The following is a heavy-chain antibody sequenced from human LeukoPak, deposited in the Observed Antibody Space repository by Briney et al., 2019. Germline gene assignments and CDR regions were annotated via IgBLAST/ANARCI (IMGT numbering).Heavy chain of an antibody. CDR3: ASRCGGDCYFAFDI. V-gene: IGHV4-59*08. D-gene: IGHD2-21*02. Sequence: SETLSLTRTVSGGSISSYYWSWIRQPPGKGLEWIGYIYYSGSTNYNPSLKSRVTISVDTSKNQFSLKLSSVTAADTAVYYCASRCGGDCYFAFDIWGQGTMVTVSS. CDR1: GGSISSYY. J-gene: IGHJ3*02. CDR2: IYYSGST.